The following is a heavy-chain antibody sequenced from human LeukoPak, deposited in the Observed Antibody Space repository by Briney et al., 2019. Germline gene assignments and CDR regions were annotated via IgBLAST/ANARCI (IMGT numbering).Heavy chain of an antibody. CDR3: ARDKGDYDTSGSLFVF. CDR1: GFTFTTYW. J-gene: IGHJ4*02. V-gene: IGHV3-7*03. Sequence: GGSLRLFCAASGFTFTTYWMHWVRQAPRKGLEWVANIKQDGSEKYYVDSVKGRFTISRDNAKNSLYLQMNSLRAEDTAVYYCARDKGDYDTSGSLFVFGGQGTLVTVSS. D-gene: IGHD3-22*01. CDR2: IKQDGSEK.